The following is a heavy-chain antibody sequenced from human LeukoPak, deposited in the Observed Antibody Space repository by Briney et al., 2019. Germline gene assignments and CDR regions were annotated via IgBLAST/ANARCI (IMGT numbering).Heavy chain of an antibody. J-gene: IGHJ4*02. CDR1: GGTFSSYA. V-gene: IGHV1-69*13. CDR3: ARDLRDGDYYFDY. Sequence: GASVKVSCKASGGTFSSYAISWVRQAPGQGLEWMGGIIPIFGTANYAQKFQGRVTITADESTSTAYMELSSLRSEDTAVYYCARDLRDGDYYFDYWGQGTLVTVSS. D-gene: IGHD4-17*01. CDR2: IIPIFGTA.